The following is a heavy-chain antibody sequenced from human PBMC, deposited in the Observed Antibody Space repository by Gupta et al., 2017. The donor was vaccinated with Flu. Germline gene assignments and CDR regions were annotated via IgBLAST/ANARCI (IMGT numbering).Heavy chain of an antibody. Sequence: QVQLQESGPGLVKPSQTLSLTCTVSGGSISSGGYYWSWIRQHPGKGLEWIGYIYYSGSTYYTPSLKSRVTISVDTSKNQFSLKLSSVTAADTAVYYCARGRSNCTNGVCYTFDYWGQGTLVTVSS. J-gene: IGHJ4*02. CDR2: IYYSGST. D-gene: IGHD2-8*01. CDR3: ARGRSNCTNGVCYTFDY. V-gene: IGHV4-31*03. CDR1: GGSISSGGYY.